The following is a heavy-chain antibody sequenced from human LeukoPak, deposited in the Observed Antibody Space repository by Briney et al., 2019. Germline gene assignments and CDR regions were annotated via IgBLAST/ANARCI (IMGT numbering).Heavy chain of an antibody. V-gene: IGHV4-59*01. CDR3: AGEDLEYYDFWSGYFARTYGMDV. J-gene: IGHJ6*02. CDR1: GVSISSYY. CDR2: IYYSGST. D-gene: IGHD3-3*01. Sequence: SETLSLTCTVSGVSISSYYWSWIRQPPGKGLEWIGYIYYSGSTNYNPSLKSRVTISVDTSKNQFSLKLSSVTAADTAVYYCAGEDLEYYDFWSGYFARTYGMDVWGQGTTVTVSS.